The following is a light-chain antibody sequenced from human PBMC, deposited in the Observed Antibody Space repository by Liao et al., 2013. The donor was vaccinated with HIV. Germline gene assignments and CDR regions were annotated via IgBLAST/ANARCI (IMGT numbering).Light chain of an antibody. CDR1: KLGDKY. CDR2: QDD. Sequence: SSELTQSPSVSVSPGQTASITCSGDKLGDKYASWYQQKPGQSPVLVLYQDDKRPSGIPDRFAGSISGNTATLTISGTQPTDEADYYCQAWDGNTAIFGGGTKLTVL. CDR3: QAWDGNTAI. J-gene: IGLJ2*01. V-gene: IGLV3-1*01.